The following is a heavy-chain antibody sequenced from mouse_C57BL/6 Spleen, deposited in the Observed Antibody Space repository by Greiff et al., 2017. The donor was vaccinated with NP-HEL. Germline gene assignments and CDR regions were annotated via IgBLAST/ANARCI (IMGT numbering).Heavy chain of an antibody. CDR1: GFTFSDYY. J-gene: IGHJ4*01. CDR3: ASPIYGGYYYAMDY. Sequence: EVKLVESGGGLVQPGGSLKLSCAASGFTFSDYYMYWVRQTPEKRLEWVAYISNGGGSTYYPDTVKGRFTISRDNAKNTLYLQMSRLKSEDAATYVCASPIYGGYYYAMDYWGQGTSVTVSS. V-gene: IGHV5-12*01. D-gene: IGHD2-13*01. CDR2: ISNGGGST.